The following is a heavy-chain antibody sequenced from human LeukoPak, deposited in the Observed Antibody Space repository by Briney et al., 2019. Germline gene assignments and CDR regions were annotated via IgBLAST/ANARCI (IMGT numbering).Heavy chain of an antibody. V-gene: IGHV1-69*13. CDR2: IIPIFGTA. CDR1: GGTFSSYA. CDR3: ARSAGIAVDGYFDY. Sequence: ASVKVSCKASGGTFSSYAISWVRPAPGQGREGMGGIIPIFGTANYAQKFQGRVTITADESTSTAYMELSSLRSEDTAVYYCARSAGIAVDGYFDYWGQGTLVTVSS. D-gene: IGHD6-19*01. J-gene: IGHJ4*02.